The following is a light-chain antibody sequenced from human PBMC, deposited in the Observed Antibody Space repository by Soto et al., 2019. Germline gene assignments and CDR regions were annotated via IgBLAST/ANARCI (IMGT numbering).Light chain of an antibody. CDR1: SSDVGVYNS. V-gene: IGLV2-14*01. J-gene: IGLJ3*02. Sequence: QSALTQPASVSGSPGQSITISCTGTSSDVGVYNSVSWYQQHPGKAPKLVIYEVTNRPSGVSYRFSGSKSGNTASLTISGLQAEDEADYYCSSYTNSSAWVFGGGTQLTVL. CDR3: SSYTNSSAWV. CDR2: EVT.